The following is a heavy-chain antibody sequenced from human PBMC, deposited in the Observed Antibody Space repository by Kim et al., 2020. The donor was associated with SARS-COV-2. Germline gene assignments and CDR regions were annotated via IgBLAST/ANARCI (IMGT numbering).Heavy chain of an antibody. J-gene: IGHJ3*02. D-gene: IGHD1-1*01. Sequence: FYNPSRKSRVTISVDTSKKQFSRKLSSVTAADTAVYYCARPKQLGVDAFDIWGQGTMVTVSS. V-gene: IGHV4-39*01. CDR3: ARPKQLGVDAFDI.